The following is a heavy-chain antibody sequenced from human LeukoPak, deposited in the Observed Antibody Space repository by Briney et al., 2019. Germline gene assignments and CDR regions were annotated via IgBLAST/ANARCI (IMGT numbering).Heavy chain of an antibody. J-gene: IGHJ4*02. CDR3: ARLEYYYGSGSYPLGLADY. D-gene: IGHD3-10*01. V-gene: IGHV3-64*01. CDR2: ISSNGGST. CDR1: GFTFSSYA. Sequence: PGGSLRLSCAASGFTFSSYAMHWVRQAPGKGLEYVSAISSNGGSTYYANSVKGRFTISRDNSKNTLYLQMGSLRAEDMAVYYCARLEYYYGSGSYPLGLADYWGQGTLVTVSS.